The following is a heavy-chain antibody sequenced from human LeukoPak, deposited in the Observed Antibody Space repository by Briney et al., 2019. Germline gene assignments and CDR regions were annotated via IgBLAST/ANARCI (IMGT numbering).Heavy chain of an antibody. CDR3: ARATLGYCSGGSCYSFDP. J-gene: IGHJ5*02. Sequence: SETLSLTRIVSGGSVSSGSYYWSWIRQPPGKGLEWIEYIYYTGSTNYSPSLQSRVTISADTSKNLFSLNLSSVTAADTAVYYCARATLGYCSGGSCYSFDPWGQGTLVTVSS. CDR1: GGSVSSGSYY. V-gene: IGHV4-61*01. D-gene: IGHD2-15*01. CDR2: IYYTGST.